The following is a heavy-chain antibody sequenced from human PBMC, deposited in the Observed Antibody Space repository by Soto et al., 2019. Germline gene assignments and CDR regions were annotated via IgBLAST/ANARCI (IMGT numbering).Heavy chain of an antibody. Sequence: QSGGSLRLSCAASGFTFSSYSMNWVRQAPGKGLEWVSYISSSSSTIYYADSVKGRFTISRDNAKNSLYLQMNSLRAEDTAVYYCARTQRTYYDFWSGYYDSKIIDYWGQGTLVTVSS. V-gene: IGHV3-48*01. J-gene: IGHJ4*02. CDR2: ISSSSSTI. CDR3: ARTQRTYYDFWSGYYDSKIIDY. D-gene: IGHD3-3*01. CDR1: GFTFSSYS.